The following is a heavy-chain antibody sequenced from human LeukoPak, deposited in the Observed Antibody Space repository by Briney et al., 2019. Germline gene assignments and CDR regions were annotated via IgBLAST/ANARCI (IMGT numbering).Heavy chain of an antibody. Sequence: GASVKVSCKASEYTFTSYYMHWVRQAPGQGPEWMGIINPSGGSTSYAQKFQGRVTMTRDTSTSTVYMELSSLRSEDTAVYYCARASDSSGYYAPQHYFDYWGQGTLVTVSS. V-gene: IGHV1-46*03. D-gene: IGHD3-22*01. CDR2: INPSGGST. CDR1: EYTFTSYY. J-gene: IGHJ4*02. CDR3: ARASDSSGYYAPQHYFDY.